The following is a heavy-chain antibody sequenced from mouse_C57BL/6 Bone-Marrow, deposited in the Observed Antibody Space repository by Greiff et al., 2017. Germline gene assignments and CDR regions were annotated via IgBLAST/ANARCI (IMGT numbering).Heavy chain of an antibody. CDR1: GYTFTSYG. D-gene: IGHD1-1*02. CDR3: VWSAWFAY. CDR2: IYPRSGNT. V-gene: IGHV1-81*01. J-gene: IGHJ3*01. Sequence: VQLKESGAELARPGASVKLSCKASGYTFTSYGISWVKQRTGQGLEWIVEIYPRSGNTYYNEKFKGKATLTADKSSSTAYMELRSLTSEDSAVYFCVWSAWFAYWGQGTLVTVSA.